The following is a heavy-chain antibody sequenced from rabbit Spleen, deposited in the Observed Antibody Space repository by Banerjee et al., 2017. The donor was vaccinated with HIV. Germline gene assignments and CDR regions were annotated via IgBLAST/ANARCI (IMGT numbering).Heavy chain of an antibody. V-gene: IGHV1S40*01. CDR3: ARDTGSSFSSYGMDL. Sequence: QSLEESGGDLVKPEGSLTLTCTASGFSFSSSYYMCWVRQAPGKGLEWIACIDSGSSGDTYYASWAKGRFTISKTSSTTVTLQMTSLTAADTATYFCARDTGSSFSSYGMDLWGQGTLVTVS. CDR2: IDSGSSGDT. CDR1: GFSFSSSYY. D-gene: IGHD8-1*01. J-gene: IGHJ6*01.